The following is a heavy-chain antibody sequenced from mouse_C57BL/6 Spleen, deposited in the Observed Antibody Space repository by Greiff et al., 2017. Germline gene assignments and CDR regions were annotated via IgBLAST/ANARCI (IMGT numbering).Heavy chain of an antibody. CDR2: INPSNGGT. CDR1: GYTFTSYW. CDR3: ARSLIITTVVAPGFAY. V-gene: IGHV1-53*01. Sequence: QVQLKQPGTELVKPGASVKLSCKASGYTFTSYWMHWVKQRPGQGLEWIGNINPSNGGTNYNEKFKSKATLTVDKSSSTAYMQLSSLTSEDSAVYYCARSLIITTVVAPGFAYWGQGTLVTVSA. J-gene: IGHJ3*01. D-gene: IGHD1-1*01.